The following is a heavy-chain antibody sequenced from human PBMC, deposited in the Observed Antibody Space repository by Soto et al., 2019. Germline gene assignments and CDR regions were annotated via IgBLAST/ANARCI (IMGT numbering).Heavy chain of an antibody. Sequence: SETLSLTCTVSGGSVSSGSYYRSWIRQPPGKGLEWIGYIYYSGSTNYNPSLKSRVTISVDTSKNQFSLKLSSVTAADTAVYYCASVTRTCISTSCYRYYYGMDVWGQGTTVTVSS. CDR3: ASVTRTCISTSCYRYYYGMDV. J-gene: IGHJ6*02. D-gene: IGHD2-2*02. V-gene: IGHV4-61*01. CDR2: IYYSGST. CDR1: GGSVSSGSYY.